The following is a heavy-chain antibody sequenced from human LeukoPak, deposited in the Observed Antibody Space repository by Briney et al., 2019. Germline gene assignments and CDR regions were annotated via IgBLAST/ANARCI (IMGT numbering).Heavy chain of an antibody. J-gene: IGHJ3*02. CDR3: ARDSNILTGYRDAFDI. V-gene: IGHV4-59*01. D-gene: IGHD3-9*01. CDR1: GGSISSYY. Sequence: RSSETLSLTCTVSGGSISSYYWSWIRQPPGKGLEWIGYIYYSGSTNYNPSLKSRVTTSVDTSKNQFSLKLSSVTAADTAVYYCARDSNILTGYRDAFDIWGQGTMVTVSS. CDR2: IYYSGST.